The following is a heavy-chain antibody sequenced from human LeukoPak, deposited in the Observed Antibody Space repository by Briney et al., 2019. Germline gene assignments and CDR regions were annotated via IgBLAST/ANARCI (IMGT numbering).Heavy chain of an antibody. J-gene: IGHJ6*02. V-gene: IGHV3-23*01. CDR3: AKNLWGGSGSSHYYYYYGMDV. CDR2: ISGSGGST. D-gene: IGHD3-10*01. Sequence: GGSLRLSCAASGFTFSIYAMSWVRQAPGKGREWVSAISGSGGSTYYADSVKGRFTISRDNSKNTLYLQMNSLRAEDTAVYYCAKNLWGGSGSSHYYYYYGMDVWGQGTTVTVSS. CDR1: GFTFSIYA.